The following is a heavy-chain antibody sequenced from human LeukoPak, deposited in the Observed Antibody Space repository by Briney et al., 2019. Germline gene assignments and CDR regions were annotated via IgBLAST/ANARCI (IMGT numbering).Heavy chain of an antibody. Sequence: GGSLRLSCAASRFTVSSNYMSWVRQAPGKGLEWVSVIYSGGSTYYADSVKGRFTISRDNSKNTLYLQMNSLRAKDTAVYYCARSRYLISPVLRTTYFDYWGQGTLVTVSS. CDR3: ARSRYLISPVLRTTYFDY. J-gene: IGHJ4*02. CDR1: RFTVSSNY. V-gene: IGHV3-53*01. D-gene: IGHD1-14*01. CDR2: IYSGGST.